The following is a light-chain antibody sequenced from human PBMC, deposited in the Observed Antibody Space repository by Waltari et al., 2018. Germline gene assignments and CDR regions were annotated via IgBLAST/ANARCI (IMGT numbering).Light chain of an antibody. CDR1: HHLDNN. CDR2: AAS. CDR3: QQSQGVPFT. V-gene: IGKV1-39*01. Sequence: IQMTQSPSSLSASIGDRVTITCRASHHLDNNLNWYQQKPGKAPKLRFYAASTLQSGVPSRFTGSGYGTDFTLTISSLQPEDIATYSCQQSQGVPFTFGQGTKVELK. J-gene: IGKJ2*01.